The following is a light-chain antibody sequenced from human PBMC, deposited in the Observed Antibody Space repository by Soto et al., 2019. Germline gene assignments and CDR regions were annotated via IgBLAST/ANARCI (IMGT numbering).Light chain of an antibody. V-gene: IGKV3-20*01. CDR3: QQYGSSPQNT. CDR1: QSVRNNY. Sequence: ESALTQSPGTLSLSPGERATLSCRASQSVRNNYLAWYQQKPGQAPRLLIYGASNRATGIPDRFSGSGSGIDFTLSIGRLEPEDFAVYYCQQYGSSPQNTFGQGTKLEIK. J-gene: IGKJ2*01. CDR2: GAS.